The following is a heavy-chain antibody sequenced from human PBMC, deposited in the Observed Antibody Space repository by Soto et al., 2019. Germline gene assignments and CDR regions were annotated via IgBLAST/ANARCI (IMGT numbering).Heavy chain of an antibody. Sequence: QVQLVQSGAEVKKPGSSVKVSCKASGGTFSSYAISWVRQAPGQGLEWMGGIIPIFGTANYAQKFQGRVTITADESTSTAYMELRSLRSEDTAVYYCARVGHYDLWIGRGWFDPWGQGTLVTVSS. D-gene: IGHD3-3*01. V-gene: IGHV1-69*01. CDR1: GGTFSSYA. J-gene: IGHJ5*02. CDR2: IIPIFGTA. CDR3: ARVGHYDLWIGRGWFDP.